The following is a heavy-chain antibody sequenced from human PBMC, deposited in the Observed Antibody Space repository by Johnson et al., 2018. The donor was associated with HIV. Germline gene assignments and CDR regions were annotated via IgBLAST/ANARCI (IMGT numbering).Heavy chain of an antibody. CDR2: IKQDGSEK. D-gene: IGHD3-22*01. CDR3: AKALNYYDSEEDAFDV. J-gene: IGHJ3*01. CDR1: GFSFSSYW. V-gene: IGHV3-7*03. Sequence: VLLVESGGALVQPGGSLRLSCVGSGFSFSSYWMSWVRQAPGKGLEWVANIKQDGSEKYYVDSVKGRFTISRDNAKNSLYLQMNSLRAEDTAVYYCAKALNYYDSEEDAFDVWGQGTMVTVSS.